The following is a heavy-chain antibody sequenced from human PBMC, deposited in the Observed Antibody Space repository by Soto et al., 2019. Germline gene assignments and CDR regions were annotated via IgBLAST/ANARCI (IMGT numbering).Heavy chain of an antibody. J-gene: IGHJ6*02. CDR2: FYYSGST. CDR1: GGSISSYH. Sequence: LSLTCTVSGGSISSYHWSWIRQPPGKGLEWIGYFYYSGSTKYNPSLKSRVTMSADKSKNQFSLRLKSVTAADTAVYWCARDYYYDNSGNPGAYYYGMDVWGQGTTVTVS. D-gene: IGHD3-22*01. CDR3: ARDYYYDNSGNPGAYYYGMDV. V-gene: IGHV4-59*01.